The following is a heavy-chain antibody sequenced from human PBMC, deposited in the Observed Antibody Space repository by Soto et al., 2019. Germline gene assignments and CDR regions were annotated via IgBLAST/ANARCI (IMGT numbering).Heavy chain of an antibody. CDR2: IDADNGNT. CDR1: GYTFDAYA. V-gene: IGHV1-3*01. CDR3: ARGPIFRFLEWYSNDY. J-gene: IGHJ4*02. D-gene: IGHD3-3*01. Sequence: QVQLVQSGSEVKKPGSSVKISCKASGYTFDAYAIHWVRQAPGQSLEWVGWIDADNGNTTYSQKFQGRVAITRETSANTAFMELSGLGSEDTAIYFCARGPIFRFLEWYSNDYWGQGTLVTVSS.